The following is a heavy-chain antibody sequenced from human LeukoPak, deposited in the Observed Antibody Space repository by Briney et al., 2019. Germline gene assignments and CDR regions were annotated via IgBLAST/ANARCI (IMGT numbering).Heavy chain of an antibody. V-gene: IGHV3-21*01. Sequence: GGSLRLSCAASGFTFSSYSMTWVRQAPGKGLEWVSSITSSSSYIYYADSLKGRFTISRDNARNSLYLQMNSLRAEDTAVYYCARSAVAGKNWFDPWGQGTLVTVSS. J-gene: IGHJ5*02. D-gene: IGHD6-19*01. CDR2: ITSSSSYI. CDR3: ARSAVAGKNWFDP. CDR1: GFTFSSYS.